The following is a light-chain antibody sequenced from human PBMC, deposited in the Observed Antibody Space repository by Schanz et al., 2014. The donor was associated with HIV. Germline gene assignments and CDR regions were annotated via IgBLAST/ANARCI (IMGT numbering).Light chain of an antibody. CDR3: QQYDSYPYT. CDR2: RTS. Sequence: DIQLTQSPSTLSASIGDRVTITCRASQTIDNWLAWYQQKPGKAPTLLIYRTSTLETGVPSRFSGSGSGTEFTLTISSLQPADFATYYCQQYDSYPYTFGQGTKLEIK. CDR1: QTIDNW. V-gene: IGKV1-5*03. J-gene: IGKJ2*01.